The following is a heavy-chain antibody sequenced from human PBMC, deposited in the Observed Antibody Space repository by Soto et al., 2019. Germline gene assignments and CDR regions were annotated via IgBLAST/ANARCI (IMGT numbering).Heavy chain of an antibody. J-gene: IGHJ6*03. CDR2: MDPKNGDT. V-gene: IGHV1-8*01. D-gene: IGHD3-9*01. CDR3: TRETAVGLGVLLTGSRVDYRYMAV. Sequence: QVQLVQSGAEVKKPGASMRVSCRASDFFFAYNFNWVRQVPGQGLEWMGWMDPKNGDTDYSQKFRCTVCMTRNVSLSTAFLELSSLRPDDTATDYCTRETAVGLGVLLTGSRVDYRYMAVWGKGTTVTVSS. CDR1: DFFFAYN.